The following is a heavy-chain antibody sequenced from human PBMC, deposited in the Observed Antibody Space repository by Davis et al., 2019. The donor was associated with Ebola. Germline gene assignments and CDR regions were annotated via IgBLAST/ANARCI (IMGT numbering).Heavy chain of an antibody. V-gene: IGHV3-74*01. Sequence: GESLKISCAASGFTFSSYWMHWVRQAPGKGLVWVSRINSDGSSTSYADSVKGRFTISRVNAKNSLYLQMNSLRDEDTAVYYCARDDLGKAALLYYYGMDVWGQGTTVTVSS. CDR2: INSDGSST. CDR3: ARDDLGKAALLYYYGMDV. J-gene: IGHJ6*02. D-gene: IGHD6-13*01. CDR1: GFTFSSYW.